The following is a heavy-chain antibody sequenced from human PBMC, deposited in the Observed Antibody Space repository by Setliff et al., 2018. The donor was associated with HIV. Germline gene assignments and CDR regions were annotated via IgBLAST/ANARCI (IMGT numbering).Heavy chain of an antibody. CDR2: IYYTGST. CDR3: ASGLFYDY. D-gene: IGHD2-21*01. CDR1: GASIRSYY. Sequence: SETLSLTCSVSGASIRSYYWTWIRQPPGRGPEWIGFIYYTGSTKYNPSLKSRVTISVDTSKTQFSLRLGSVTAADTAVYYCASGLFYDYWGQGALVTVSS. J-gene: IGHJ4*02. V-gene: IGHV4-59*08.